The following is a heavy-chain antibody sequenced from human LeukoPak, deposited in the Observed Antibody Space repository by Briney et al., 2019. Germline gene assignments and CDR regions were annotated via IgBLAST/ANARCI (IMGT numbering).Heavy chain of an antibody. V-gene: IGHV3-21*01. Sequence: GGSLRLSCADSGFTFSNYNMNWVRQAPGKAMEWVSSITSSGTYTFYADSVKGRFTISRDNAKNSLYLQMNSLRAEDTAVYYCARDRSTVTTWIDYWGQGTLVTVSS. CDR2: ITSSGTYT. D-gene: IGHD4-17*01. CDR1: GFTFSNYN. CDR3: ARDRSTVTTWIDY. J-gene: IGHJ4*02.